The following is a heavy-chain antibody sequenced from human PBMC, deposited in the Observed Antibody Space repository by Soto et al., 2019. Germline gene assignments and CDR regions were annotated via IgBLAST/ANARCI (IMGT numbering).Heavy chain of an antibody. J-gene: IGHJ4*02. D-gene: IGHD3-3*01. CDR1: GFSLTTCGVG. CDR3: AHRVLRTVFGLVTTTAIYFDF. CDR2: IYWDDDK. V-gene: IGHV2-5*02. Sequence: QITLNESGPTQVKPRQTLTLTCTFSGFSLTTCGVGVGWIRQSPGKAPEGLALIYWDDDKRYSPSMKNALTLTKANSKNRVVQTMAVWDPADTATYYCAHRVLRTVFGLVTTTAIYFDFWGQGTPVAVSS.